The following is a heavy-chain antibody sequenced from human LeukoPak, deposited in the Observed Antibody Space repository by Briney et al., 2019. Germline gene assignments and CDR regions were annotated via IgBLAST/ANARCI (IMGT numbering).Heavy chain of an antibody. CDR1: GFTFSSYA. CDR2: ISYDGSNK. CDR3: ARQIHGSGSYYKIYYYYGMGV. Sequence: PGGSLRLSCAASGFTFSSYAMHWVRQAPGKGLEWVAVISYDGSNKYYADSVKGRFTISRDNSKNTLYLQMNSLRAEDTAVYYCARQIHGSGSYYKIYYYYGMGVWGQGTTVTVSS. J-gene: IGHJ6*02. D-gene: IGHD3-10*01. V-gene: IGHV3-30-3*01.